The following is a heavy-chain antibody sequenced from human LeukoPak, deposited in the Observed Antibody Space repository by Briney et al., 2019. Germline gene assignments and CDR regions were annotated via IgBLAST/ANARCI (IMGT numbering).Heavy chain of an antibody. CDR2: LSYDGSNE. CDR3: AGSWFYRDYFEY. CDR1: GFPFSSYG. D-gene: IGHD3-10*01. J-gene: IGHJ4*02. Sequence: PGRSLRLSCAASGFPFSSYGMHWVHQAPGKGLEWVEVLSYDGSNEYYADSVKGRFTISRDNSKNTLYLQVNSLRVEDTAVYYCAGSWFYRDYFEYWGQGTLVTVSS. V-gene: IGHV3-30*03.